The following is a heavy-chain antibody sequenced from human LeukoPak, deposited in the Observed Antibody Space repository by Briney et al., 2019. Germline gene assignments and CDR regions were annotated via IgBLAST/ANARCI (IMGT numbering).Heavy chain of an antibody. CDR3: ARLRDIEQNYYYMDV. D-gene: IGHD1/OR15-1a*01. CDR2: IYTSGST. V-gene: IGHV4-4*09. CDR1: GGSISPYY. Sequence: SETLSLTCTVSGGSISPYYWSWIRQPPGKGLEWIGYIYTSGSTNYNPSLKSRVTISLDTSKNQSSLRLSSVTASDTAVYYCARLRDIEQNYYYMDVWGKGTTVTVSS. J-gene: IGHJ6*03.